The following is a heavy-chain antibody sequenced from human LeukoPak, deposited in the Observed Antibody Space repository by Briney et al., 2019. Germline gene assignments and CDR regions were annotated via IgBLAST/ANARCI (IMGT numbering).Heavy chain of an antibody. CDR3: AKGYYDSSGYYSY. Sequence: GGSLRLSCAASGFTFSSYAMSWVRQAPGKGLEWVSAISGSGGSTYYADSVKGRFTISRDNSKNTPYLQMNSLRAEDTAVYYCAKGYYDSSGYYSYWGQGTLVTVSS. V-gene: IGHV3-23*01. D-gene: IGHD3-22*01. J-gene: IGHJ4*02. CDR2: ISGSGGST. CDR1: GFTFSSYA.